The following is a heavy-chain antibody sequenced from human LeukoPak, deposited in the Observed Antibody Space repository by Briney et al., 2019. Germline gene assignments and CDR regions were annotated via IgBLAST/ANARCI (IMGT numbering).Heavy chain of an antibody. CDR1: GFTFSSYW. V-gene: IGHV3-7*03. D-gene: IGHD6-19*01. J-gene: IGHJ6*02. Sequence: QPGGSLRLSCAASGFTFSSYWMSWVRQAPGKGLEWVANMNQDGSEKYYVDSVKGRFTISRDNAKNSLYLQMNNLRAEDTAVYYCARVPYSSGWAYYYGMDVWGQGTTVTVSS. CDR3: ARVPYSSGWAYYYGMDV. CDR2: MNQDGSEK.